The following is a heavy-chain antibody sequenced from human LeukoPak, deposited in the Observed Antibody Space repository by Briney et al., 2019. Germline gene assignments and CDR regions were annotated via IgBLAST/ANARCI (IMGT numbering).Heavy chain of an antibody. CDR3: ARDRGYSYGLVGY. Sequence: RSGGSLRLSCAASGFTFSSYSMNWVRQAPGKGLEWVSSISSSSSYIYYAESVKGRFTISRDNAKNSLYLQMNSLRAEDTAVYYCARDRGYSYGLVGYWGQGTLVTVSS. V-gene: IGHV3-21*01. D-gene: IGHD5-18*01. CDR2: ISSSSSYI. CDR1: GFTFSSYS. J-gene: IGHJ4*02.